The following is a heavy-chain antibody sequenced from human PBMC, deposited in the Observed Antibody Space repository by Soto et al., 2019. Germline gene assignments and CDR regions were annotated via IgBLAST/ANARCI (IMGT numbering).Heavy chain of an antibody. CDR2: IYYSGST. D-gene: IGHD3-22*01. Sequence: SETLSLTCTVSGGSISSYYWSWIRQPPGKGLEWIGYIYYSGSTNYNPSLKSRVTISVGTSKNLFSLKLSSVTAADTAVYYCARCPGYYDSSGYYPYYFDYWGQGTLVTVSS. J-gene: IGHJ4*02. V-gene: IGHV4-59*01. CDR3: ARCPGYYDSSGYYPYYFDY. CDR1: GGSISSYY.